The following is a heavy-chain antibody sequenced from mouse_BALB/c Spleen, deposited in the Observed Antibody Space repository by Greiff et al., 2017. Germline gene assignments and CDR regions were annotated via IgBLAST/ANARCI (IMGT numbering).Heavy chain of an antibody. V-gene: IGHV2-9*02. J-gene: IGHJ3*01. D-gene: IGHD1-1*01. CDR1: GFSLTSYG. CDR3: ARGITTVVSY. CDR2: IWAGGST. Sequence: VMLVESGPGLVAPSQSLSITCTVSGFSLTSYGVHWVRQPPGKGLEWLGVIWAGGSTNYNSALMSRLSISKDNSKSQVFLKMNSLQTDDTAMYYCARGITTVVSYWGQGTLVTVSA.